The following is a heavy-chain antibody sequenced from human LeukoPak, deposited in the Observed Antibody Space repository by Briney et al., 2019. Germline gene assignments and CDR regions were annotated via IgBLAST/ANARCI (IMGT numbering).Heavy chain of an antibody. CDR3: ARDISVRPNYGDYDNYYYGLDV. Sequence: GGSLRLSCAASGFTFSSYAMSWVRQAPGKGLEWVSGISDSGGRTHYADSVKGRFTISRDNSKNTLYLQMNSLRADDTAVFYCARDISVRPNYGDYDNYYYGLDVWGRGTTVTVSS. J-gene: IGHJ6*02. D-gene: IGHD4-17*01. CDR2: ISDSGGRT. V-gene: IGHV3-23*01. CDR1: GFTFSSYA.